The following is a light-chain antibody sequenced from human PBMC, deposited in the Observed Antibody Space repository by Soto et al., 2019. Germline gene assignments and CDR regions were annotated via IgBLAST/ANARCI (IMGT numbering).Light chain of an antibody. CDR1: QSVSRN. CDR3: QQYNNWPPYT. CDR2: GAS. Sequence: EIVMTQSPATLSVSPGERATLSCRASQSVSRNLAWYQQKPGQAPRLLIYGASTRATGIPARFSGSGSGTEFTLTISSLESEDCAVYYCQQYNNWPPYTFGQGTKVDIK. V-gene: IGKV3-15*01. J-gene: IGKJ2*01.